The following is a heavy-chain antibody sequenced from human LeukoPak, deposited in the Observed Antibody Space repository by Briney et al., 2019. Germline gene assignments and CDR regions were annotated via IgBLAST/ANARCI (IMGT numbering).Heavy chain of an antibody. V-gene: IGHV1-2*02. CDR1: GYTFTGYY. J-gene: IGHJ6*02. D-gene: IGHD2-15*01. CDR3: ATDYCSGGSCHPGNYYYYGMDV. CDR2: INPNSGGT. Sequence: ASVKVSCKASGYTFTGYYMHWVRQAPGQGLEWMGWINPNSGGTNYAQKFQGRVTMTRDTSISTAYMELSRLRSDDTAAYYCATDYCSGGSCHPGNYYYYGMDVWGQGTTVTVSS.